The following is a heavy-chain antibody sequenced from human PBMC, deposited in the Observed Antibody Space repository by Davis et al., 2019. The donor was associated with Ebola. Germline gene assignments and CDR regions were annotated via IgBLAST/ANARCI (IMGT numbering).Heavy chain of an antibody. CDR2: IKQDGSEK. J-gene: IGHJ4*02. CDR1: GFTFNSYS. D-gene: IGHD3-3*01. CDR3: ARADYDFWSGYYGY. Sequence: GGSLRLSCAASGFTFNSYSMNWVRQAPGKGLEWVANIKQDGSEKYYVDSVKGRFTISRDNAKNSLYLQMNSLRAEDTAVYYCARADYDFWSGYYGYWGQGTLVTVSS. V-gene: IGHV3-7*04.